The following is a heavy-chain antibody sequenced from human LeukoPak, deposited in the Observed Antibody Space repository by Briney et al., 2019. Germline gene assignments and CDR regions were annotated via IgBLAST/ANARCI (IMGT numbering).Heavy chain of an antibody. CDR3: ARAGYYGSGPSSDWFDP. J-gene: IGHJ5*02. V-gene: IGHV3-48*02. Sequence: GGSLRLSCAASGFTFSSYVMSWVRQAPGKGLEWVSYINHNGEMIYYADSVKGRFTISRDNAKNSLDLQMNSLRDEDTAVYYCARAGYYGSGPSSDWFDPWGQGTLVTVSS. D-gene: IGHD3-10*01. CDR1: GFTFSSYV. CDR2: INHNGEMI.